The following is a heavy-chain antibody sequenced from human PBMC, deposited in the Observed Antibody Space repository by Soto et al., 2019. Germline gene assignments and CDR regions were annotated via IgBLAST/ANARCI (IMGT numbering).Heavy chain of an antibody. D-gene: IGHD1-7*01. V-gene: IGHV4-30-4*01. CDR3: ARFERINYNDAFDI. J-gene: IGHJ3*02. CDR2: IYYSGST. CDR1: GGSISSGDYY. Sequence: QVQLQESGPGLVKPSQTLSLTCTVSGGSISSGDYYWSWIRQPPGKGLEWIGYIYYSGSTYYNPSRKSRVTISVDTSKNPFSLKLSSVTAADTAVYYCARFERINYNDAFDIWGQGTMVTVSS.